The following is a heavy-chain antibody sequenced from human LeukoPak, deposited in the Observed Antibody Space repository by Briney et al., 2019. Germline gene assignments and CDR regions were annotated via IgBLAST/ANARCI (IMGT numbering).Heavy chain of an antibody. CDR3: ARDFVDITMIVVVTNYYYYGMDV. J-gene: IGHJ6*02. V-gene: IGHV3-21*01. D-gene: IGHD3-22*01. Sequence: GGSLRLSCTASGFTFSSYSMNWVRQAPGKGLEWVSTISSKSTYIYYRDSVKGRFTISRDNSKNTLYLQMNSLRAEDTAVYYCARDFVDITMIVVVTNYYYYGMDVWGQGTTVTVSS. CDR1: GFTFSSYS. CDR2: ISSKSTYI.